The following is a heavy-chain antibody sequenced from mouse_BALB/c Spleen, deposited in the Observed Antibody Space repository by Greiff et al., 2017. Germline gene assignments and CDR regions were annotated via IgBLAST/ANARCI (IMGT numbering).Heavy chain of an antibody. D-gene: IGHD1-1*01. CDR1: GYTFTSYV. CDR2: INPYNDGT. Sequence: EVQLQQSGPELVKPGASVKMSCKASGYTFTSYVMHWVKQKPGQGLEWIGYINPYNDGTKYNEKFKGKATLTSDKSSSTAYMELSSLTSEDSAVYYCALITTVVDWYFDVWGAGTTVTVSS. V-gene: IGHV1-14*01. CDR3: ALITTVVDWYFDV. J-gene: IGHJ1*01.